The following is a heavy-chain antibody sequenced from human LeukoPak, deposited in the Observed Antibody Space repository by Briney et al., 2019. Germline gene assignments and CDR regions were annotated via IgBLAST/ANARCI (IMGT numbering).Heavy chain of an antibody. CDR1: GFAFGSEA. D-gene: IGHD4-17*01. J-gene: IGHJ4*02. CDR3: ARAMYGDSSSDY. V-gene: IGHV3-23*01. CDR2: ISPGGGTT. Sequence: GGSLRLSCAVSGFAFGSEAMSWVRQSPARGLEWVASISPGGGTTYYADSVKGRFTISRDNAKNTLYLQMNSLRAEDTAVYYCARAMYGDSSSDYWGQGTLVTVSS.